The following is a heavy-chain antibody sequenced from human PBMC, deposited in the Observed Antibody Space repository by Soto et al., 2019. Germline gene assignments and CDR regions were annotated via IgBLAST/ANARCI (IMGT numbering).Heavy chain of an antibody. CDR1: GGSFSGYY. CDR2: INHSGST. Sequence: SETLSLTCAVYGGSFSGYYWSWIRPPPGKGLEWIGEINHSGSTNYNPSLKSRVTISVDTSKNQFSLKLSSVTAADTAVYYCARSPRIFGVVISSYYYYYGMDVWGKGTKVAV. J-gene: IGHJ6*04. D-gene: IGHD3-3*01. V-gene: IGHV4-34*01. CDR3: ARSPRIFGVVISSYYYYYGMDV.